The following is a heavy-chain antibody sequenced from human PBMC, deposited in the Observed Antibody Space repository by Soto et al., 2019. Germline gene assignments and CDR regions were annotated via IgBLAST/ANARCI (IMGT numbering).Heavy chain of an antibody. CDR1: GYTFTSYA. D-gene: IGHD3-9*01. J-gene: IGHJ5*02. V-gene: IGHV1-3*01. Sequence: ASVKVSCKASGYTFTSYAMHWVRQAPGQRLEWMEWINAGNGNTKYSQKFQGRVTITRDTSASTAYMELSSLRSEGTAVYYCARAYPDYDILTGYSHYYNWFDPWGQGTPVTVS. CDR3: ARAYPDYDILTGYSHYYNWFDP. CDR2: INAGNGNT.